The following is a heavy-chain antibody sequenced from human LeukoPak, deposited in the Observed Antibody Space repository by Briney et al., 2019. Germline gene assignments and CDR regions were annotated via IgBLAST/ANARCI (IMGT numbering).Heavy chain of an antibody. J-gene: IGHJ4*02. CDR3: AKTARIIMMLVVRGARPYYFDY. V-gene: IGHV3-23*01. D-gene: IGHD3-22*01. CDR1: GFTFSSGA. CDR2: IGGSGGSK. Sequence: GGSLRLCGGAAGFTFSSGASRWVREARGRGLELVSAIGGSGGSKYFAVSVKSRSTISRDNAKNTLSQQMTSLSAEDTAVYYCAKTARIIMMLVVRGARPYYFDYWGQGTLVTVPP.